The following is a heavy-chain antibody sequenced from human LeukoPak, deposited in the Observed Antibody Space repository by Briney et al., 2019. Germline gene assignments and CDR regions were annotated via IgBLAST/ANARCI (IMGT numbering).Heavy chain of an antibody. Sequence: ASVKVSCKASGYTFTGYYMHWVRQAPGQGLEWMGWINPNSGGTNYAQKFQGRVTMTRDTSISTAYMELSRLRSDDTAVYYCAXXXXXXXXXXXILTGYYYWFDPWGQGTLVTVSS. CDR1: GYTFTGYY. J-gene: IGHJ5*02. D-gene: IGHD3-9*01. CDR3: AXXXXXXXXXXXILTGYYYWFDP. V-gene: IGHV1-2*02. CDR2: INPNSGGT.